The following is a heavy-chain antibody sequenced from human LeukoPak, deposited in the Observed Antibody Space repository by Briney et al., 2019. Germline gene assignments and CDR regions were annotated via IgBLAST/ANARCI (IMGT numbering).Heavy chain of an antibody. V-gene: IGHV3-9*01. J-gene: IGHJ4*02. Sequence: SLGLSCAASGFTFDDYAMHWVRQAPGKGLEWVSGISWNSGSIGYADSVKGRFTISRDNAKNSLYLQMNSLRAEDTALYYCAKFSGPIDYWGQGTLVTVSS. CDR1: GFTFDDYA. CDR3: AKFSGPIDY. D-gene: IGHD3-10*01. CDR2: ISWNSGSI.